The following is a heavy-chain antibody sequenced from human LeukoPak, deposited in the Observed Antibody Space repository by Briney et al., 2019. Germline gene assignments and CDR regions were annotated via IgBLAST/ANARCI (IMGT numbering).Heavy chain of an antibody. J-gene: IGHJ4*02. CDR1: GFTFSTYW. V-gene: IGHV3-7*01. D-gene: IGHD4-17*01. CDR2: IKQDGSEK. CDR3: ARDLHLAGDFDYGDYDLSFDY. Sequence: GGSLRLSCAASGFTFSTYWMSWVRLAPGKGLEWVANIKQDGSEKYYVDSVKGRFTISRDNSKNTLYLQMNSLRAEDTAVYYCARDLHLAGDFDYGDYDLSFDYWGQGTLVTVSS.